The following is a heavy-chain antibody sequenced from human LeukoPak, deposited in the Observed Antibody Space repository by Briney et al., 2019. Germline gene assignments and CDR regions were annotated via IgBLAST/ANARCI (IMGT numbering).Heavy chain of an antibody. CDR2: IYYDGST. D-gene: IGHD2-15*01. CDR3: ARAGWTPLPDV. CDR1: GGSISSYY. J-gene: IGHJ6*02. V-gene: IGHV4-59*01. Sequence: SETLSLTCTVSGGSISSYYWSWIRQPPGKGLEWIGYIYYDGSTNYNPSLKGRVDISLHTSKNQFSLNLSSVTAADTAVYYCARAGWTPLPDVWGQGTTVTVSS.